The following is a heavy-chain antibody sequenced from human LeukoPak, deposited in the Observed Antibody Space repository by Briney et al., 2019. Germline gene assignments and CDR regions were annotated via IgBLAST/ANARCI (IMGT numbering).Heavy chain of an antibody. J-gene: IGHJ3*02. CDR3: ARVWNYYGSGNYIITYGFDI. Sequence: SETLSLTCTVSGGSISTYYWSWIRQPPGKGLEYMGYVYYSGSTNYKSSLQSRVTISVDTSKNQFSLKLRSVTAADTAVYYRARVWNYYGSGNYIITYGFDIWGHGTMVTVSS. V-gene: IGHV4-59*01. D-gene: IGHD3-10*01. CDR1: GGSISTYY. CDR2: VYYSGST.